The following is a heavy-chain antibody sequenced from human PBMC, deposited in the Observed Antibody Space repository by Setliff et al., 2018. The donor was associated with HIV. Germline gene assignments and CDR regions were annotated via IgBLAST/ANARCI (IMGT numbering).Heavy chain of an antibody. Sequence: ASVKVSCKASGYTFINYHIIWVRQAPGQGLEWVGSISASSVNTNYTQGRVTMTSDTSTSTVDMELSRLRSDDTAVYYCARDLFGSWYTGSSGLAHWGQGTLVTVSS. J-gene: IGHJ4*02. CDR2: ISASSVNT. V-gene: IGHV1-18*01. D-gene: IGHD2-2*02. CDR1: GYTFINYH. CDR3: ARDLFGSWYTGSSGLAH.